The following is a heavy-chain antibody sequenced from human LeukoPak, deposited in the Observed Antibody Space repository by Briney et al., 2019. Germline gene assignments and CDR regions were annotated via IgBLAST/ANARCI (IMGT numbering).Heavy chain of an antibody. CDR3: AKNLDDYVWGSPSTLDY. V-gene: IGHV3-23*01. D-gene: IGHD3-16*01. J-gene: IGHJ4*02. Sequence: PGGSLRLSCAASGFTFSSYAMSWVRQAPGKGLEWVSAISGSGGSIYYADSVKGRFTISRDNSKNTLYLQMNSLRAEDTAVYYCAKNLDDYVWGSPSTLDYWGQGTLVTVSS. CDR1: GFTFSSYA. CDR2: ISGSGGSI.